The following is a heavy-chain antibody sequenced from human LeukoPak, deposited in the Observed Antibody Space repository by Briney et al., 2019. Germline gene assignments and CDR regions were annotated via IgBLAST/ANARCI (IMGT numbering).Heavy chain of an antibody. CDR1: GGSISSGGYY. D-gene: IGHD5-24*01. V-gene: IGHV4-31*03. Sequence: SETLSLTCTVSGGSISSGGYYWSWIRQHPGKGLKWIGYIYYSGSTYYNPSLKSRVTISVDTSKNQFSLKLSSVTAADTAVYYCARAGALDGSIAYWGQGTLVTVSS. CDR3: ARAGALDGSIAY. J-gene: IGHJ4*02. CDR2: IYYSGST.